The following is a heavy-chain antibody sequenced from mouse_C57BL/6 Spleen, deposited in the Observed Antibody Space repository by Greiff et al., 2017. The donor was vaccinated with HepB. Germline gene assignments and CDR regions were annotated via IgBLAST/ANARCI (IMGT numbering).Heavy chain of an antibody. CDR1: GYAFSSSW. CDR3: ASLYYYGRGPTH. J-gene: IGHJ3*01. V-gene: IGHV1-82*01. D-gene: IGHD1-1*01. CDR2: IYPGDGDT. Sequence: QVQLKQSGPELVKPGASVKISCKASGYAFSSSWMNWVKQRPGKGLEWIGRIYPGDGDTNYNGKFKGKATLTADKSSSTAYMQLSSLTSEDSAVYFCASLYYYGRGPTHWGQGTLVTVSA.